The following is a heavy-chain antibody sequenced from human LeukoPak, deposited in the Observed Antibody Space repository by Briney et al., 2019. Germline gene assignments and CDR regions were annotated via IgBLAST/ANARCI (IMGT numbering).Heavy chain of an antibody. J-gene: IGHJ5*02. CDR2: IYPGDSNT. Sequence: GASVKVSCKASGYTFTSYWIGWVRQMPGKGLEWMGIIYPGDSNTRYSPSFQGQVTISADKSISTAYLQWSSLKASDTAMYYCARHETDSSGYLTSWFDPWGQGTLVTVSS. V-gene: IGHV5-51*01. CDR1: GYTFTSYW. D-gene: IGHD6-19*01. CDR3: ARHETDSSGYLTSWFDP.